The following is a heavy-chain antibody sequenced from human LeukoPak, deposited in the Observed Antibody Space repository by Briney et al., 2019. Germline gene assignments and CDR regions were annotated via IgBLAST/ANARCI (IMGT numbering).Heavy chain of an antibody. D-gene: IGHD3-22*01. CDR3: AKRVSSGYHRYFDY. CDR2: IWYDGSNK. V-gene: IGHV3-33*06. J-gene: IGHJ4*02. Sequence: GRSLRLSCAASGFTFSSYGMHWVRQAPGKGLEWVAVIWYDGSNKYYADSVKGRSTISRDNSKNTLYLQMNSLRAEDTAVYYCAKRVSSGYHRYFDYWGQGTLVTVSS. CDR1: GFTFSSYG.